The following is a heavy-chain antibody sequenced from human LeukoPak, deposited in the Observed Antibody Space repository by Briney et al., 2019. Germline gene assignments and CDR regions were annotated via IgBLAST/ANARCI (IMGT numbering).Heavy chain of an antibody. Sequence: PGGSLRLSCAASGFTFSTYAMNWVRQAPGKGLEWVANIKQDGSEKYYVDSVKGRFTISRDNAKNSLYLQMNSLRAEDTAVYYCARVDDSSGYNAFDIWGQGTMVTVSS. CDR2: IKQDGSEK. D-gene: IGHD3-22*01. CDR3: ARVDDSSGYNAFDI. CDR1: GFTFSTYA. J-gene: IGHJ3*02. V-gene: IGHV3-7*01.